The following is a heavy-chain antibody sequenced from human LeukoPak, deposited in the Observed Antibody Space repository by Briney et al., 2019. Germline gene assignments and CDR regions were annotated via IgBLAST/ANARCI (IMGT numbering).Heavy chain of an antibody. Sequence: PGGSLRLSCAASGFTFSSYEMNWVRQAPGKGLVWVSRINSDGRRTTYADSVKGRFTISRDNAKNTLYLQMNSLRAEDTAVYYCVREGGYSSGPDYWGQGTLVTVSS. V-gene: IGHV3-74*01. CDR2: INSDGRRT. J-gene: IGHJ4*02. CDR1: GFTFSSYE. D-gene: IGHD6-19*01. CDR3: VREGGYSSGPDY.